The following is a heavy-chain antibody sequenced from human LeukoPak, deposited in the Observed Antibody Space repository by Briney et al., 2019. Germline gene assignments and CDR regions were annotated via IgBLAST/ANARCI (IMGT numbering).Heavy chain of an antibody. CDR3: ARGGGYYDSSGYYEDAFDI. D-gene: IGHD3-22*01. Sequence: ASVKVSCKASGYTFTSYYMHWVRQAPGQGLEWMGIINHSGGSTSYAQKFQGRVTMTRDISTSTVYMELSSLRSEDTAVYYCARGGGYYDSSGYYEDAFDIWGQGTMVTVSS. CDR1: GYTFTSYY. CDR2: INHSGGST. J-gene: IGHJ3*02. V-gene: IGHV1-46*01.